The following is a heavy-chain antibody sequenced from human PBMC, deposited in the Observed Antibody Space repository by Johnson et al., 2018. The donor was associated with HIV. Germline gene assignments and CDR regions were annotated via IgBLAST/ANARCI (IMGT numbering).Heavy chain of an antibody. Sequence: QVQLVESGGGVVQPGRSLRLSCAASGFTFSSYAMHWVRQAPGRGLEWVAVISYDASKKYYADSVKGRFTISRDNSKNTLFLQMNSLRAEDTALYYCAKDLTYGDYEGDAFDIWGQGTMVTVSS. J-gene: IGHJ3*02. CDR2: ISYDASKK. CDR1: GFTFSSYA. D-gene: IGHD4-17*01. V-gene: IGHV3-30*04. CDR3: AKDLTYGDYEGDAFDI.